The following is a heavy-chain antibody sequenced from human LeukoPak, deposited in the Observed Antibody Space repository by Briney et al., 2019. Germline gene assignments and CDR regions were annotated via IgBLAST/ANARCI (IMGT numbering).Heavy chain of an antibody. CDR1: GYTFTSYA. V-gene: IGHV1-3*01. CDR3: AVAPGDY. D-gene: IGHD2-21*01. Sequence: ASVKVSCKASGYTFTSYAMHWVRQAPGQRLEWMGWINAGNGNTKYSQEFQGRVTITRDTSITTVYMEISRLTSDDTALFYCAVAPGDYWGQGTLVTVSS. J-gene: IGHJ4*02. CDR2: INAGNGNT.